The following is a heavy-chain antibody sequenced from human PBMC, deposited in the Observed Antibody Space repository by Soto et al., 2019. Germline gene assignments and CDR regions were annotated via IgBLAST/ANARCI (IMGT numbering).Heavy chain of an antibody. V-gene: IGHV1-69*08. D-gene: IGHD3-16*01. CDR3: ARGLGGRMDD. J-gene: IGHJ6*02. CDR1: GTIFSSYT. CDR2: IIPILGET. Sequence: QVQLVQSGAEVKKPGSSVRVSCKASGTIFSSYTISWVRQAPGQGLEWMGRIIPILGETNSAQKFQGRVTLTAGKSTNTAYMELSSLRLEDTALYYCARGLGGRMDDWGQGTTVTVSS.